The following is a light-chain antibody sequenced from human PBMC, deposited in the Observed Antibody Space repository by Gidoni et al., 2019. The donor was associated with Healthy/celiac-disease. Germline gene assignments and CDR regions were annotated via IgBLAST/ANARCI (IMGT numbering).Light chain of an antibody. Sequence: QSALTQPASVSGSPGQSITISCTGTSSAVGGYNYASWYQQHPVKAPKLMIYEVSNRPSGVSNRFSGSKSGNTASLTISGLQAEDEADYYCSSYTSSSTVVFGGGTKLTVL. CDR2: EVS. CDR3: SSYTSSSTVV. CDR1: SSAVGGYNY. J-gene: IGLJ2*01. V-gene: IGLV2-14*01.